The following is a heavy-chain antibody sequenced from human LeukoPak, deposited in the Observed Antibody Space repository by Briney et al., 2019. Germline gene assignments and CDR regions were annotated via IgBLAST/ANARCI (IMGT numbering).Heavy chain of an antibody. CDR1: GFTFSSFS. Sequence: GGSLRLSCAASGFTFSSFSLHWVRQAPGKGLEWVSVISSDGINKYFADSVKGRLTISRDNSKNMLYLQINSLRAEDTAVHYCTRERAVNGWTSAHFDYWGQGTLVTVSS. V-gene: IGHV3-30*14. J-gene: IGHJ4*02. CDR2: ISSDGINK. D-gene: IGHD6-19*01. CDR3: TRERAVNGWTSAHFDY.